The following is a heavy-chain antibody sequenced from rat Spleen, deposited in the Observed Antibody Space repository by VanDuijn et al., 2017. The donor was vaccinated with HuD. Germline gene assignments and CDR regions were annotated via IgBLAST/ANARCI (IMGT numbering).Heavy chain of an antibody. V-gene: IGHV5-29*01. CDR2: INFDGSST. Sequence: EVQLVESGGGLVQPGGTLKLSCAASGITFSNSAMAWVRQAPTKGLEWVATINFDGSSTYYRDSVRGRFSISRDNARSTLYLQMDSLRSEDTATYYCTRCFDLWGQGVMVTVSS. CDR1: GITFSNSA. CDR3: TRCFDL. J-gene: IGHJ2*01.